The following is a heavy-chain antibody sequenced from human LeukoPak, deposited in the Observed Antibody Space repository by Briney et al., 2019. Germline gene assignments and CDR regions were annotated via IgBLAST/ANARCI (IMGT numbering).Heavy chain of an antibody. CDR3: ARGRYDSSGYSEIDY. J-gene: IGHJ4*02. D-gene: IGHD3-22*01. CDR1: GFTFSSYG. CDR2: IWYDGSNK. V-gene: IGHV3-33*01. Sequence: GGSLRLSCAASGFTFSSYGMHWVRQAPGKGLEWVAVIWYDGSNKYYADPVKGRFTISRDNSKNTLYLQMNSLRAEDTAVYYCARGRYDSSGYSEIDYWGQGTLVTVSS.